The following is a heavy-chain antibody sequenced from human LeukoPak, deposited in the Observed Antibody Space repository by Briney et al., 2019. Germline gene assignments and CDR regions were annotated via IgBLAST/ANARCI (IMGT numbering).Heavy chain of an antibody. D-gene: IGHD1-26*01. CDR2: IYYSGST. J-gene: IGHJ5*02. V-gene: IGHV4-30-4*08. CDR1: GGSISSSDYY. CDR3: AGARRSPRWFDP. Sequence: TLSLTCTVSGGSISSSDYYWSWIRQSPGKGLEWIGYIYYSGSTYYNPSLKSRVTISVDTSKKQFSLKVNSMTAADTAVYYCAGARRSPRWFDPWGQGTLVSVSS.